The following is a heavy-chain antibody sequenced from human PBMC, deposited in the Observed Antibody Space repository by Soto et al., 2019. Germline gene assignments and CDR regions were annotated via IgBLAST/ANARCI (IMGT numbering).Heavy chain of an antibody. CDR2: MNPNSGNT. J-gene: IGHJ5*02. D-gene: IGHD6-6*01. Sequence: QVQLVQSGAEVKKPGASVKVSCKASGYTFTSNDINCVRQATGQGLEWMGWMNPNSGNTGYAQKFQRSVIMTRNTTITTAYMESSGLPSDDTAVYYWARGVPPYRSSSGWFDPWGQGTLVTVSS. CDR3: ARGVPPYRSSSGWFDP. CDR1: GYTFTSND. V-gene: IGHV1-8*01.